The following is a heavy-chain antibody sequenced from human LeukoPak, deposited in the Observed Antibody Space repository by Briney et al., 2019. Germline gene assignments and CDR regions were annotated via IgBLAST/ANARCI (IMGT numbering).Heavy chain of an antibody. D-gene: IGHD3-16*02. CDR1: GFTFTSSA. J-gene: IGHJ3*02. V-gene: IGHV1-58*02. CDR2: IVVGSGNT. Sequence: ASVKVSCKASGFTFTSSAKQWVRQARGQRLEWIGWIVVGSGNTNYAQKFQERVTITRDMSTSTAYMELSSLRSEDTAVYYCAADLRDYVWGSYRYSDAFDIWGQGTMVTVSS. CDR3: AADLRDYVWGSYRYSDAFDI.